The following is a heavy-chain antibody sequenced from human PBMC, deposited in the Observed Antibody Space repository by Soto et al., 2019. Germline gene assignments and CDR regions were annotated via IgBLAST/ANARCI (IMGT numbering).Heavy chain of an antibody. CDR2: INAGNGNT. D-gene: IGHD3-22*01. J-gene: IGHJ4*02. CDR1: GYTFTSYA. Sequence: QVQLVQSGAEVKKPGASVKVSCKASGYTFTSYAMHWVRQAPGQRLEWMGWINAGNGNTKYSQKFQGRVTITRDTSASTAYMELSSLRSEGTAVYYCARDWGYYDSSGYSDGDYWGQGTLVTVSS. V-gene: IGHV1-3*01. CDR3: ARDWGYYDSSGYSDGDY.